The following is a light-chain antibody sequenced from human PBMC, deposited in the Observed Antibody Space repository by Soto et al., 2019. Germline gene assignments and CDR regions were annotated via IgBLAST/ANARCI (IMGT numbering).Light chain of an antibody. CDR2: GND. Sequence: QSVLTQPPSASGTPGPRVTISCSGSGSNIGTNYVYWYQHLPGSAPTLLIYGNDQRPSGLPDRFSGSKSGTSASLAISVVRSEDEAYYYCVALDNSLSGRLFGGGTKLTVL. V-gene: IGLV1-47*01. J-gene: IGLJ3*02. CDR3: VALDNSLSGRL. CDR1: GSNIGTNY.